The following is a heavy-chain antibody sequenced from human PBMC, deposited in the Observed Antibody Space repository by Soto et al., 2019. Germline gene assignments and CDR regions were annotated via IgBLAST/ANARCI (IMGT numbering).Heavy chain of an antibody. D-gene: IGHD1-7*01. CDR3: AGPPELTRIYYYYGMDV. V-gene: IGHV1-69*12. Sequence: QVQLVQSGAEVKKPGSSVKVSCKASGGTFSSYAISWVRQAPGQGLEWMGGIIPIFGTANYAQKFQGRVTITADESXGXXYMELSSLRSEDTAVYYCAGPPELTRIYYYYGMDVWGQGTTVTVSS. CDR1: GGTFSSYA. J-gene: IGHJ6*02. CDR2: IIPIFGTA.